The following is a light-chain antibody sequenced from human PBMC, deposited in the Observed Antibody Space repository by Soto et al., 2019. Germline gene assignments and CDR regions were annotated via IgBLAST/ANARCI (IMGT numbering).Light chain of an antibody. CDR3: QTWGTGIHVV. J-gene: IGLJ2*01. CDR2: LDSDGSH. CDR1: SGHSSYA. V-gene: IGLV4-69*01. Sequence: QPVLTQSPSASASLGASVKLTCTLRSGHSSYAIAWHQQQPEKGPRYLMKLDSDGSHTKGDAIPDRFSGSSSGAERYLTISSLQSEDEADYYCQTWGTGIHVVFGGGTKPNVL.